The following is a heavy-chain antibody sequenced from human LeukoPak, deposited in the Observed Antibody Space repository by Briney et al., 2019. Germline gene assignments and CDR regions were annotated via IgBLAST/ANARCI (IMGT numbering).Heavy chain of an antibody. CDR2: VYYSGKT. D-gene: IGHD3-22*01. V-gene: IGHV4-59*11. CDR3: ARLLDNDSSGDPDTFDM. J-gene: IGHJ3*02. Sequence: SETLSLTCAVSGGSISGHYWSWIRQPPGKGLEGIGHVYYSGKTYYSSSLRSRLTISVDTSKSHFSLKLTSVTAAETAVYYCARLLDNDSSGDPDTFDMWGQGTTVTVSS. CDR1: GGSISGHY.